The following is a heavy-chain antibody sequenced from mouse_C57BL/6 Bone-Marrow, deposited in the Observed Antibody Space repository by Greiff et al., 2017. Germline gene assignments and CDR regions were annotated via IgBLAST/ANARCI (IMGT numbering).Heavy chain of an antibody. CDR3: AREKSSPLEWYFDV. Sequence: VQLQQPGAELVMPGASVKLSCKASGYTFTSYWMHWVKQRPGQGLEWIGEIDPSDSYTNYNQKFKGKSPLTVDQSPSTADMQPSSLSSEDSRVYYCAREKSSPLEWYFDVWGTGTTVTVSS. CDR2: IDPSDSYT. V-gene: IGHV1-69*01. J-gene: IGHJ1*03. CDR1: GYTFTSYW. D-gene: IGHD1-3*01.